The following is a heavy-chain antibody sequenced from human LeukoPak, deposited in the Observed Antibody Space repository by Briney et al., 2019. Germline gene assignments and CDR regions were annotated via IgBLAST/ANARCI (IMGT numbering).Heavy chain of an antibody. Sequence: SETLSLTCAVHGDSVSANHWSWIRQPPGKGLEWIGEISQGGHTTYNSSLKSRVTISKDTSKNQLSLAVRSVTAADTAVYFCAGRPGCSGQECRGSMVKYIDFWGPGTLVTVSS. D-gene: IGHD2-15*01. CDR3: AGRPGCSGQECRGSMVKYIDF. J-gene: IGHJ4*02. CDR2: ISQGGHT. V-gene: IGHV4-34*01. CDR1: GDSVSANH.